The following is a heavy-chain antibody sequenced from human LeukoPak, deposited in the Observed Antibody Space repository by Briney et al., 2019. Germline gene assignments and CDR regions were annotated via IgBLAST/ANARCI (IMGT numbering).Heavy chain of an antibody. Sequence: ASVKVSCKASGGTFSSYAISWVRQAPGQGLEWMGGIILIFGTANYAQKFQGRVTITADESTSTAYMELSSLRSEDTAVYYCARDRYCGGDCYSCRVEYFQHWGQGTLVTVSS. V-gene: IGHV1-69*01. D-gene: IGHD2-21*02. CDR2: IILIFGTA. CDR3: ARDRYCGGDCYSCRVEYFQH. J-gene: IGHJ1*01. CDR1: GGTFSSYA.